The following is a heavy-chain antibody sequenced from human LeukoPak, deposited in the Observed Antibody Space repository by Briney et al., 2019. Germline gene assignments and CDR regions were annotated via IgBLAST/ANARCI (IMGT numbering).Heavy chain of an antibody. D-gene: IGHD1-26*01. J-gene: IGHJ3*02. CDR2: IGHDGSSQ. CDR3: ATDKGGAAFDI. V-gene: IGHV3-33*01. Sequence: GGSLRLSCAVSGVTFSNYSMQWVRQAPGKGLEWVAVIGHDGSSQKYADSVKGRFTISRDISENTLYLQMNSLRAEDTAVYYCATDKGGAAFDIWGQGTMVTVSS. CDR1: GVTFSNYS.